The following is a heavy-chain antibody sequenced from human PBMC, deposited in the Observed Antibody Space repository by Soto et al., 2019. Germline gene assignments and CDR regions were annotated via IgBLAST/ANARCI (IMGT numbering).Heavy chain of an antibody. J-gene: IGHJ6*02. CDR3: ARDWGIVATSYYVCGMDV. Sequence: QVQLVQSGAEVKKPGASVKVSCKASGYTFTSYGISWVRQAPGQALEWLAWLSAYNGNTKYAQKLQGRVTMTTDTTTSTAYMELRSQRSYDTAVYYCARDWGIVATSYYVCGMDVWGQGTTVTVSS. CDR2: LSAYNGNT. V-gene: IGHV1-18*01. CDR1: GYTFTSYG. D-gene: IGHD5-12*01.